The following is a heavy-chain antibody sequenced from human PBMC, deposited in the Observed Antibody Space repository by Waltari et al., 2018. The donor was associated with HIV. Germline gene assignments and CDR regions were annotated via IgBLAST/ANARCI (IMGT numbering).Heavy chain of an antibody. CDR2: IYYTGST. V-gene: IGHV4-34*01. D-gene: IGHD3-16*02. Sequence: QVELPQWGAGLLKPSATLSPTCAVYYEYDFDDSLRGVSPRWSPRANHLIWIRQSPGKGLQWIGEIYYTGSTHYNPSFKSRVTISVDTSKKQFYLELNSVTAADTAVYYCARSVGLDYVWGSYPDKWGQGTLVTVSA. CDR1: YEYDFDDSLRGVSPRWSPRANH. J-gene: IGHJ4*02. CDR3: ARSVGLDYVWGSYPDK.